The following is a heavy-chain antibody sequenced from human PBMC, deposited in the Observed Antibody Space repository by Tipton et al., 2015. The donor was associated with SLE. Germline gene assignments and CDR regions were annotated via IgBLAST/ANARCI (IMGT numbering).Heavy chain of an antibody. Sequence: TLSLTCAVYGGSFSGYYWSWIRQPPGKGLEWIGYIYYSGSTNYNPSLKSRVTISVDTSKNQFSLKLTSVTAADTAVYYCARGRPSSGFDSWGQGTLVTVSS. D-gene: IGHD3-22*01. V-gene: IGHV4-59*12. CDR2: IYYSGST. J-gene: IGHJ4*02. CDR1: GGSFSGYY. CDR3: ARGRPSSGFDS.